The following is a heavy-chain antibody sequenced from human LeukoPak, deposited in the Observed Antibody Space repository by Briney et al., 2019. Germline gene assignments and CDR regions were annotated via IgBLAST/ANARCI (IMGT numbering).Heavy chain of an antibody. V-gene: IGHV3-73*01. CDR3: TRHDYDYVWGSYRNPARFDY. J-gene: IGHJ4*02. CDR2: IRSKANSYAT. D-gene: IGHD3-16*02. CDR1: GFTVSSYA. Sequence: GGSLRLSCAASGFTVSSYAMSWVRQASGKGLEWVGRIRSKANSYATAYAASVKGRFTISRDDSKNTAYLQMNSLKTEDTAVYYCTRHDYDYVWGSYRNPARFDYWGQGTLVTVSS.